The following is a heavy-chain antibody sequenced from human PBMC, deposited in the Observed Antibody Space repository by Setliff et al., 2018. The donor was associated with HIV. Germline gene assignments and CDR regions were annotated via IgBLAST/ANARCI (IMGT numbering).Heavy chain of an antibody. V-gene: IGHV1-8*02. CDR1: GYTFSSYD. CDR2: MNPNSGNT. CDR3: ASEYYDSSGYRSNDY. Sequence: ASVKVSCKASGYTFSSYDINWVRQATGQGLEWMGWMNPNSGNTGYAQKFQGRVTMTRDTSISTAYMGLNNLKFEDTAVYYCASEYYDSSGYRSNDYWGQGTLVTVSS. J-gene: IGHJ4*02. D-gene: IGHD3-22*01.